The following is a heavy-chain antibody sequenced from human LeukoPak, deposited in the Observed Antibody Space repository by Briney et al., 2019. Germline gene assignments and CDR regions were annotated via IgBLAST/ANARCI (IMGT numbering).Heavy chain of an antibody. CDR1: GFTFSSYA. V-gene: IGHV3-30*18. Sequence: GRSLRLSCAASGFTFSSYAMHWVRQAPGKGLEWVAVISYDGSNKYYADSVKGRFTISRDNSKNTLYLQMNSLRAEDTAAYYCAKKGGGSYYTYYYYGMDVWGQGTTVTVSS. D-gene: IGHD1-26*01. J-gene: IGHJ6*02. CDR3: AKKGGGSYYTYYYYGMDV. CDR2: ISYDGSNK.